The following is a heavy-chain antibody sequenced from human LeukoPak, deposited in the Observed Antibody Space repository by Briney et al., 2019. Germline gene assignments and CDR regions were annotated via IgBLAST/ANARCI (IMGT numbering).Heavy chain of an antibody. Sequence: SETLSLTCAVSGGSISSGCYSWSWIRQPPGKGLEWIGYIYHSGSTYYNPSLKSRVTISVDRSKNQFSLKLSSVTAADTAVYYCASQRDDYVWGSYRRYFDYWGQGTLVTVSS. V-gene: IGHV4-30-2*01. CDR3: ASQRDDYVWGSYRRYFDY. CDR1: GGSISSGCYS. D-gene: IGHD3-16*02. J-gene: IGHJ4*02. CDR2: IYHSGST.